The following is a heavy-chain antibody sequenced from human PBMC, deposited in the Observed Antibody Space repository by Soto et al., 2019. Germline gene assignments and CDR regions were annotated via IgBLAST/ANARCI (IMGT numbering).Heavy chain of an antibody. V-gene: IGHV3-23*01. CDR2: SSGSGGST. J-gene: IGHJ4*02. CDR3: AKVSRGIGVVPAALN. Sequence: EVQLLESGGGLEQPGGSLRLSCVGSGHTFHHYAMTWVRQAPGKGLEWVSGSSGSGGSTYYADSVRGRFTISRDDSKNTLYLQMNSLRAEDTAVYYCAKVSRGIGVVPAALNWGQGTLVTVSS. D-gene: IGHD2-2*01. CDR1: GHTFHHYA.